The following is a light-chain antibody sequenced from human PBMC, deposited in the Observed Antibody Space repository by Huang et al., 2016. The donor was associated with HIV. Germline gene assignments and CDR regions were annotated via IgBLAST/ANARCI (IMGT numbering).Light chain of an antibody. CDR3: QQAVTFPLT. CDR1: QDINRW. V-gene: IGKV1-12*01. CDR2: AAS. Sequence: DIQMTQSPSSVSASVGDRVSFTCRASQDINRWLAWYQRKPGVAPKLLSYAASTLQSGVPSRFRGSGSGTDFTLTISNVQAEDFATYYCQQAVTFPLTFGGGTKVELK. J-gene: IGKJ4*02.